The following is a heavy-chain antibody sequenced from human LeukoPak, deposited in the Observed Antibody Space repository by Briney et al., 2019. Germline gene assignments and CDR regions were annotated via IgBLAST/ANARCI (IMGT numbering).Heavy chain of an antibody. CDR3: ARETIFGAFDI. D-gene: IGHD3-3*01. J-gene: IGHJ3*02. V-gene: IGHV4-34*01. CDR2: INHSGST. Sequence: SETLSLTCAVYGGSFIGYYWSWIRQPPGKGLEWIGEINHSGSTNYNPSLKSRVTMSVDTSKNQFSLKLSSVTAADTAVYYCARETIFGAFDIWGQGTMVTVSS. CDR1: GGSFIGYY.